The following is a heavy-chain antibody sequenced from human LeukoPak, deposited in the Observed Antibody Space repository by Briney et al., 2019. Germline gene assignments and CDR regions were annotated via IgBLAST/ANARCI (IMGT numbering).Heavy chain of an antibody. V-gene: IGHV4-31*03. CDR1: GVSISSGGYY. J-gene: IGHJ4*02. CDR3: ARVRKLPLEWDLIDF. D-gene: IGHD1-1*01. CDR2: IYHSGNT. Sequence: SETLSLTCTVSGVSISSGGYYWTRIRQRPGEALEWMGYIYHSGNTYYNPSLMSRIVLSVDTSKSQFSLKVTSVTAADTALYYCARVRKLPLEWDLIDFWGQGTLVTVSS.